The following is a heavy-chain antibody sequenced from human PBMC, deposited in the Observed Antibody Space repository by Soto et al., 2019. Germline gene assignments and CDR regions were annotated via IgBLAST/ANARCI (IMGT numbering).Heavy chain of an antibody. Sequence: PGESLKISCKGSGYSFTSYWISWVRQMPGKGLEWMGRIDPSDSYTNYSPSFQGHVTISADKSISTAYLQWSSLKASDTAMYYCARHGESYYDFWSGYSVRLSPPYFDYWGQGTLVTVSS. CDR1: GYSFTSYW. CDR2: IDPSDSYT. J-gene: IGHJ4*02. V-gene: IGHV5-10-1*01. CDR3: ARHGESYYDFWSGYSVRLSPPYFDY. D-gene: IGHD3-3*01.